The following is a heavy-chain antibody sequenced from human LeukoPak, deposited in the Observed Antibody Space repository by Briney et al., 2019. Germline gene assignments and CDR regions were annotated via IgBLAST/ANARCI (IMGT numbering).Heavy chain of an antibody. CDR2: IYYSGSA. Sequence: SETLSLTCTVSGGSISSYYWSWIRQPPGKGLEWIGYIYYSGSANYNPSLKSRVTISVDTSKNQFSLKPSSVTAADTAVYYCARGSIAAAEGSHWFDPWGQGTLVTVSS. V-gene: IGHV4-59*01. J-gene: IGHJ5*02. CDR3: ARGSIAAAEGSHWFDP. D-gene: IGHD6-13*01. CDR1: GGSISSYY.